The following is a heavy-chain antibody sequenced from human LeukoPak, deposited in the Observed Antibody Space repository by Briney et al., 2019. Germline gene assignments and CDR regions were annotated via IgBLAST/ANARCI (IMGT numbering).Heavy chain of an antibody. J-gene: IGHJ6*04. CDR3: ARGGIRDGMDV. D-gene: IGHD3-10*01. CDR1: GYTFTSYG. Sequence: ASVRVSCKASGYTFTSYGFTWVRQAPGQGLEWMGWISAYDGNTNYAQKLQGKVTMTTDTSTSTAYMELRSLRSDDTAVYYCARGGIRDGMDVWGKGTTVTVSS. V-gene: IGHV1-18*04. CDR2: ISAYDGNT.